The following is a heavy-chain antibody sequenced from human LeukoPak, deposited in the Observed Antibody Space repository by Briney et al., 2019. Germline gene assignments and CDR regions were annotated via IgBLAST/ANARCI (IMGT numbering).Heavy chain of an antibody. CDR3: AREARFGELSLNY. Sequence: GGSLRLSCAASGFTFDDYAMHWVRQAPGKGLEWVSLISWDGGSTYYADSVKGRFTISRDNSKNSLYLQMNSLRVEDTAVYYCAREARFGELSLNYWGQGTLVTVSS. J-gene: IGHJ4*02. CDR1: GFTFDDYA. CDR2: ISWDGGST. V-gene: IGHV3-43D*03. D-gene: IGHD3-10*01.